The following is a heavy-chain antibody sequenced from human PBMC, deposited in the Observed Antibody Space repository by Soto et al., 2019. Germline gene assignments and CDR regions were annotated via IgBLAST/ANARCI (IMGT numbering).Heavy chain of an antibody. CDR1: GGSISSDY. D-gene: IGHD2-21*02. J-gene: IGHJ4*02. CDR2: IYYSGST. CDR3: ARGGIVVVTATRYFDS. V-gene: IGHV4-59*01. Sequence: SETLSLTCTVSGGSISSDYWSWIRQPPGKGLEWIGYIYYSGSTNYNPSLKSRVTISVDTSKNQFSLKLSSVTAADTAVYYCARGGIVVVTATRYFDSWGQGTLVTVSS.